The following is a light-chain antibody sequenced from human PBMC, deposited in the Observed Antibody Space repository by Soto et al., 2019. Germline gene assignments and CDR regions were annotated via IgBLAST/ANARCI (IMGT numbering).Light chain of an antibody. V-gene: IGKV1-5*01. CDR3: QQYNSYSRT. Sequence: IQMTNSPSILSASVGVTTPLTCRASQSVSTWLAWYQQKPEKAPKLLIHDASTLESGVPSRFSGRGSGTEFTLTISSLQPVDFATYYFQQYNSYSRTFVQGTKLDIK. CDR2: DAS. J-gene: IGKJ1*01. CDR1: QSVSTW.